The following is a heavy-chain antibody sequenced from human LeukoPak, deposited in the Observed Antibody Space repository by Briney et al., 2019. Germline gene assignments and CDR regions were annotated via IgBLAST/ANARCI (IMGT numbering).Heavy chain of an antibody. CDR1: GYSFTSYW. CDR2: IYPGDSDT. CDR3: ARPDSSGWYGMDY. V-gene: IGHV5-51*01. J-gene: IGHJ4*02. D-gene: IGHD6-19*01. Sequence: GESLKISRKGSGYSFTSYWIGRVRQMPGKGLEWMGIIYPGDSDTRYSPSFQGQVTISADKSISTAYLQWSSLKASDAGMYYCARPDSSGWYGMDYWGQGTLVTVSS.